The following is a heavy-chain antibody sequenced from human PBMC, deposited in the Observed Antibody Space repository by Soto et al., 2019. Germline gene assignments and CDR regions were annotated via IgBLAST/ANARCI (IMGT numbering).Heavy chain of an antibody. V-gene: IGHV1-3*01. Sequence: QVQLVQSGAERKKPGASVNISGTASGFTFSDNLINWVRQVPGQGLEGMGWLNPDTGNTRYAETFQGRVTISRHPSASIAYLELRCFANKDTDIYFCASYMPSIAPRANDAFEVWGQGTLMTVYS. J-gene: IGHJ3*01. CDR3: ASYMPSIAPRANDAFEV. CDR2: LNPDTGNT. CDR1: GFTFSDNL. D-gene: IGHD2-2*01.